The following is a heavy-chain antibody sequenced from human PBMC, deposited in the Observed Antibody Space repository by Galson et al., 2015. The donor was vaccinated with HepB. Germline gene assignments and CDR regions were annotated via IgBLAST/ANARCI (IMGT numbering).Heavy chain of an antibody. Sequence: SVRVSCKASGYTFNTYYIHWVRQAPGQGLEWMGIINSSGGSANYLQRIQGRVTMTRDTSTSTVYMELRGLISDDTAVYYCARGYSHHYGGFDFWGQGTLVTVSS. J-gene: IGHJ4*02. CDR2: INSSGGSA. CDR1: GYTFNTYY. V-gene: IGHV1-46*02. D-gene: IGHD5-18*01. CDR3: ARGYSHHYGGFDF.